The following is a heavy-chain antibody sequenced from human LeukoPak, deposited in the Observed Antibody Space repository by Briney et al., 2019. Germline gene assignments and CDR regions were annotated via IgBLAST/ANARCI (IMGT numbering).Heavy chain of an antibody. D-gene: IGHD3-3*01. J-gene: IGHJ6*02. CDR3: ARAPRGYDFSSGLHDYYYYGMDV. Sequence: ASVKVSCTASGYTFTSYGISWVRQAPGQGLEWMGWISAYNGNTNYAQKLQGRVTMTTDTSTSTAYMELRSLRSDDTAVYYCARAPRGYDFSSGLHDYYYYGMDVWGQGTTVTVSS. CDR1: GYTFTSYG. CDR2: ISAYNGNT. V-gene: IGHV1-18*01.